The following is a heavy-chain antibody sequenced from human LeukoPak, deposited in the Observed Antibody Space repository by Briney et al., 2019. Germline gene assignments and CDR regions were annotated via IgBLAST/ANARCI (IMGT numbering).Heavy chain of an antibody. Sequence: PGGSLRLSCAASGFTFSDHYMGWIRQAPGKGLEWISYINGRGTFTNYADSVRGRFTISRDNPKNSLYLQMNNVRGEDTAVYYCVRDGHCSSTSCTFDYWGQGTLVTVSS. D-gene: IGHD2-2*03. CDR2: INGRGTFT. J-gene: IGHJ4*02. V-gene: IGHV3-11*06. CDR3: VRDGHCSSTSCTFDY. CDR1: GFTFSDHY.